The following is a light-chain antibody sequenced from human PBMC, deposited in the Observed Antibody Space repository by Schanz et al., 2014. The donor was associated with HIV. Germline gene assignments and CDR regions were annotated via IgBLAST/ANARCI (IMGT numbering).Light chain of an antibody. Sequence: DIQMTQSPSTLSASVGDRVTLTCRASQGISGSLAWFQQRPGKVPKRLIYATSSLQSGAPSRFSGSGSGTEFSLTISSLQPEDFATYYCQQRTFGQGTKVEMK. V-gene: IGKV1-17*03. CDR2: ATS. CDR3: QQRT. CDR1: QGISGS. J-gene: IGKJ1*01.